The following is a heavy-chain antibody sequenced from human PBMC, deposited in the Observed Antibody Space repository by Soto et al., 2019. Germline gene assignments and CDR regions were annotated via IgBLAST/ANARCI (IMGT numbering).Heavy chain of an antibody. J-gene: IGHJ4*02. V-gene: IGHV4-4*02. Sequence: QMQLQESGPGLVKPSETLSLTCAVSSASIISEQRWSWVRQPPGKGLEWIGEIHHSGSTNNNPSLRGXXTXSXXKSKHQFSLNLNSVTAADTAVYYCARSFGWYAIDQWGQGTLVIVSS. CDR3: ARSFGWYAIDQ. D-gene: IGHD6-19*01. CDR2: IHHSGST. CDR1: SASIISEQR.